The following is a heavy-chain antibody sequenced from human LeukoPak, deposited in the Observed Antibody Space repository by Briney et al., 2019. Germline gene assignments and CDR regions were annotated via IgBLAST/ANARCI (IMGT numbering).Heavy chain of an antibody. V-gene: IGHV6-1*01. D-gene: IGHD6-6*01. J-gene: IGHJ4*02. CDR2: TYYRSKWYN. CDR1: GDSVSSNSAA. CDR3: ARYSSSPKDFDY. Sequence: SQTLSLTCAISGDSVSSNSAAWNWIRQSPSRVLEWLGRTYYRSKWYNDYAASVKSRIIINPDTSKNQFSLQLNSVTPEDTVIYYCARYSSSPKDFDYWGLGTLVTVSS.